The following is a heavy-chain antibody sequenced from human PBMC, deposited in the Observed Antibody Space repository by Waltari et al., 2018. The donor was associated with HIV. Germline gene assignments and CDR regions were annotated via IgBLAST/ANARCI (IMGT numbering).Heavy chain of an antibody. Sequence: EVQLVESGGGLVQPGRSLRLSCTASGFTFDDYAMHWVRQAPGKGLEWVSGIGWNGGSIGYADSVKGRFTISRDNAKNSLYLQMNSLRAEDTALYYCAKDIASYWGSPFDYWGQGTLVTVSS. CDR3: AKDIASYWGSPFDY. CDR2: IGWNGGSI. J-gene: IGHJ4*02. D-gene: IGHD7-27*01. V-gene: IGHV3-9*01. CDR1: GFTFDDYA.